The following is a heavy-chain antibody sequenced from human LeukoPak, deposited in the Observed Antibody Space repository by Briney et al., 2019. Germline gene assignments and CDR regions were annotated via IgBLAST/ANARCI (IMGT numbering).Heavy chain of an antibody. CDR2: IYYSGST. V-gene: IGHV4-59*01. CDR1: GGSISSYY. CDR3: AREGSPKGFDY. Sequence: SETLSLTCTVSGGSISSYYWRWIRQPPGKGLEWIGYIYYSGSTNYNPSLKSRVTISVDTSKNQFSLKLSSVTAADTAVYYCAREGSPKGFDYWGQGTLVTVSS. J-gene: IGHJ4*02.